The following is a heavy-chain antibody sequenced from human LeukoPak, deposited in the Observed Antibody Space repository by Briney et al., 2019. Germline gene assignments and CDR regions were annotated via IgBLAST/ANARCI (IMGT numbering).Heavy chain of an antibody. J-gene: IGHJ4*02. V-gene: IGHV3-72*01. D-gene: IGHD5-12*01. Sequence: GGSLRLSCAASGFTFSDHYMGWVRQAPGKGLEWVGRTRNKANSYTTEYAASVKGRFTISRDDSKNSVYLQMNRLKTEDTAVYYCTREYSGYDYWGQGTLVTVSS. CDR2: TRNKANSYTT. CDR3: TREYSGYDY. CDR1: GFTFSDHY.